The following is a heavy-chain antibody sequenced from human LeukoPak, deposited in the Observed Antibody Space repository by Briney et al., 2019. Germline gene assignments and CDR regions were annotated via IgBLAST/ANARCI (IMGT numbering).Heavy chain of an antibody. Sequence: GGSLRLSCAASGFTFSSYSMNWVRQAPGKGLEWVSYISSSSSTIYYADSVKGRFTISRDNAKNSLYLQMNSLRAEDTAVYYCARDDYGSGMNWFDPWGQGTLVTVSS. J-gene: IGHJ5*02. CDR1: GFTFSSYS. CDR2: ISSSSSTI. V-gene: IGHV3-48*01. CDR3: ARDDYGSGMNWFDP. D-gene: IGHD3-10*01.